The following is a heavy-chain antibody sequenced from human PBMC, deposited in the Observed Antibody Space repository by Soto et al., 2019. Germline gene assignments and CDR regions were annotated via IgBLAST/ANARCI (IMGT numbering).Heavy chain of an antibody. V-gene: IGHV3-30*18. J-gene: IGHJ6*02. CDR3: AKDRGSGYDLQYYGMDV. CDR2: ISYDGGKK. D-gene: IGHD5-12*01. Sequence: PGGSLRLSCAASGFTFSSYGIHWVRQAPGKGLEWVAVISYDGGKKYYGDSVKGRFSISRDPSHKTLSLQMNSLRAEDTAVYYCAKDRGSGYDLQYYGMDVWGQGTMVTVSS. CDR1: GFTFSSYG.